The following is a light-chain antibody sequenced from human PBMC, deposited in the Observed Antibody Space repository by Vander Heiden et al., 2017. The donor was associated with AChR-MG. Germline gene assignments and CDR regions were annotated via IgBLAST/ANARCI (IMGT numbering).Light chain of an antibody. CDR1: QSVSSNY. V-gene: IGKV3-20*01. CDR2: GAS. CDR3: QHDDSSFT. J-gene: IGKJ3*01. Sequence: EIVLTQSPGTLSLSPGERATLSCRASQSVSSNYLAWYQQKPGQAPRLLIYGASIRATGIPDRFSGSGSGTDFILTISRLEPEDLAVYFCQHDDSSFTFGPGTKVEIK.